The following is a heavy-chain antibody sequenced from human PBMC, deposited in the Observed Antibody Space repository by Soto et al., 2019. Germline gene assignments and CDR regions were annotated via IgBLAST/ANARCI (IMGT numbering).Heavy chain of an antibody. J-gene: IGHJ4*02. CDR2: INPHSGGAAYGGT. D-gene: IGHD2-8*01. CDR3: ARAKRTNDMLY. Sequence: GASVKVSCKASGYTFPDYHIHWVRQAPGQGLEWMGWINPHSGGAAYGGTNYAQKFLGRVTMTRDTSISTAYMVLTRLTSDDTAIYYCARAKRTNDMLYWGQGTLVTVSS. V-gene: IGHV1-2*02. CDR1: GYTFPDYH.